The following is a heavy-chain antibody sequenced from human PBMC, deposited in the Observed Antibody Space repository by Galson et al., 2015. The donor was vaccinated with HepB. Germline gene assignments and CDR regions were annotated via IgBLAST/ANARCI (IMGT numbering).Heavy chain of an antibody. V-gene: IGHV4-30-2*01. CDR1: GGSISSGGYS. J-gene: IGHJ4*02. D-gene: IGHD3-3*01. CDR2: IYHSGST. CDR3: ARGLLRFLESPLGY. Sequence: TLSLTCTVSGGSISSGGYSWSWIRQPPGKGLEWIGYIYHSGSTYYNPSLKSRVTISVDRSKNQFSLKLSSVTAADTAVYYCARGLLRFLESPLGYWGQGTLVTVSS.